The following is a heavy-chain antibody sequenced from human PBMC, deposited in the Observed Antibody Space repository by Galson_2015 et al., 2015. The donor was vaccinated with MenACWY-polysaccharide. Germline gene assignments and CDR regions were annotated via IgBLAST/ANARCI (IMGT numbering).Heavy chain of an antibody. CDR2: MSYDATNK. Sequence: SLRLSCAASGFTFSRYAMHWVRQAPGKGLEWVAVMSYDATNKYYAESVKGRFTISRDNSKNTMYVQMNSLRAEDTAIYYCARDYCSRTSCYGMDVWGQGTTVTVSS. CDR3: ARDYCSRTSCYGMDV. CDR1: GFTFSRYA. J-gene: IGHJ6*02. V-gene: IGHV3-30-3*01. D-gene: IGHD2-2*01.